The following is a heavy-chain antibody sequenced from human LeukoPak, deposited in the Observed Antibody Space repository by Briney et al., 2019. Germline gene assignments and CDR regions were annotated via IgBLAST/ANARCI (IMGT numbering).Heavy chain of an antibody. D-gene: IGHD2-8*01. CDR1: GFTFSSYW. J-gene: IGHJ4*02. CDR3: AKVGIHYGLSTHGGSLDF. Sequence: PGGSLRLSCAASGFTFSSYWMSWVRQAPGKGLEWVSGLSGAGGATYYADSVKGRFIISRDNSKNTLYLQMNSLRAENTAQYYCAKVGIHYGLSTHGGSLDFWGQGTLVTVSS. V-gene: IGHV3-23*01. CDR2: LSGAGGAT.